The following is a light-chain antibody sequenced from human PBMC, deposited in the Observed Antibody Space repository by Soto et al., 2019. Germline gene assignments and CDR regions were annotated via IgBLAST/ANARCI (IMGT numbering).Light chain of an antibody. CDR2: DAS. Sequence: EIVLTQSPATLSLSPGERATLSCRASQSVSSYLAWYQQEPGQAPRLLIYDASNRATGIPARFSGSGPGTDFTLTISSLEPEDFAVYYCQQRGISFGQGTRLEIK. CDR3: QQRGIS. V-gene: IGKV3D-11*02. J-gene: IGKJ5*01. CDR1: QSVSSY.